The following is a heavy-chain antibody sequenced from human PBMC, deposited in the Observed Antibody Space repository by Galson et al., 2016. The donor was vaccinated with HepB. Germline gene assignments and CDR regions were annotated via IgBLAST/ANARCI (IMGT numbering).Heavy chain of an antibody. CDR1: GGSISNYY. J-gene: IGHJ4*02. CDR2: TYYSGYT. D-gene: IGHD4-17*01. Sequence: LSLTCTVSGGSISNYYWSWFRQPPGKGPEWIGQTYYSGYTNYSPSLKSRVTISLDSSQNQISLRARSVTAADTAVYYCARALRGTTSFFEYWGQGVLVTVSS. V-gene: IGHV4-59*01. CDR3: ARALRGTTSFFEY.